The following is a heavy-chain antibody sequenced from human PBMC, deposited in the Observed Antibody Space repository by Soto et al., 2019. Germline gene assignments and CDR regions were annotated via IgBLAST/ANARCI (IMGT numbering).Heavy chain of an antibody. D-gene: IGHD5-18*01. V-gene: IGHV4-34*01. CDR2: INHSGST. J-gene: IGHJ6*02. CDR3: ARGRRYSYGYTRYYYDGMDV. Sequence: SDTLSLTCAVYGGSFSGYYWSWIRQPPGKGLEWIGEINHSGSTNYNPSLKSRVTISVDTSKNQFSLKLSSVTAADTAVYYCARGRRYSYGYTRYYYDGMDVWGQGTTVT. CDR1: GGSFSGYY.